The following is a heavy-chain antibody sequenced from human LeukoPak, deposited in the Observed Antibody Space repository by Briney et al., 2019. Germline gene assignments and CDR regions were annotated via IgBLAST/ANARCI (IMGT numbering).Heavy chain of an antibody. CDR3: AVDIEADY. J-gene: IGHJ4*02. Sequence: SVKVSCKASGGTFTSYAISSVRHAPGQGLEWMGGIIPIFGTANYAQKFQGRVTITTYESTSTAYMELSSLRSEDTAVSYCAVDIEADYWGQGTLVTVSS. CDR1: GGTFTSYA. V-gene: IGHV1-69*05. D-gene: IGHD5-12*01. CDR2: IIPIFGTA.